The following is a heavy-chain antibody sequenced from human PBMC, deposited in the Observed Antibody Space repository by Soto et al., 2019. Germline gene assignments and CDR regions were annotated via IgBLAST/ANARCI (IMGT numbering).Heavy chain of an antibody. CDR2: ISYDGSNK. CDR1: GFTFSSYA. J-gene: IGHJ1*01. D-gene: IGHD6-19*01. Sequence: QVQLVESGGGVVQPGRSLRLSCAASGFTFSSYAMHWVRQAPGKGLEWVAVISYDGSNKYYADSVKGRFTISRDNSKNPLYLQMNSLRAEDTAVYYCAREHRQYSSGWYGGIFQHWGQGTLVTVSS. V-gene: IGHV3-30-3*01. CDR3: AREHRQYSSGWYGGIFQH.